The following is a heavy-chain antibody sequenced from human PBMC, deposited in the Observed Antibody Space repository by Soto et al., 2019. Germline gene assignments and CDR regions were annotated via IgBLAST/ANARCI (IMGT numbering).Heavy chain of an antibody. CDR1: GFTFSSYA. CDR2: ISWNSGSI. J-gene: IGHJ3*02. D-gene: IGHD3-22*01. CDR3: AKDRVFDSHDAFDI. Sequence: EVQLLESGGGLVQPGGSLRLSCAASGFTFSSYAMSWVRQAPGKGLEWVSGISWNSGSIGYADSVKGRFTISRDNAKNSLYLQMNSLRAEDTALYYCAKDRVFDSHDAFDIWGQGTMVTVSS. V-gene: IGHV3-9*01.